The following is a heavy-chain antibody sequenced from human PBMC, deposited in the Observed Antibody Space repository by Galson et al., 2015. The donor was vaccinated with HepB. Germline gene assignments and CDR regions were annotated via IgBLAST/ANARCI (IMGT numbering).Heavy chain of an antibody. V-gene: IGHV1-69*13. CDR2: IIPIFGTA. CDR1: GGTFSSYA. J-gene: IGHJ4*02. CDR3: ARGEAGWELLVAFDY. D-gene: IGHD1-26*01. Sequence: SVKVSCKASGGTFSSYAISWVRQAPGQGLEWMGGIIPIFGTANYAQKFQGRVTITADESTSTAYMELSSLRSEDTAVYYCARGEAGWELLVAFDYWGQGTLVTVSS.